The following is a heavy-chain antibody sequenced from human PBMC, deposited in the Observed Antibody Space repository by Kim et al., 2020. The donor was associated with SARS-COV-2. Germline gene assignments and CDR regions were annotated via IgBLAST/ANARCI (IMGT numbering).Heavy chain of an antibody. CDR1: GYTFTRYS. J-gene: IGHJ4*02. CDR2: INTSNGNT. V-gene: IGHV1-3*04. D-gene: IGHD2-21*02. CDR3: TRDTCSGDCNMSGGTYN. Sequence: ASVKVSCKASGYTFTRYSMHWVRQAPGQRLEWMGWINTSNGNTKYSQKFQGRDTITRDTSTSTVYMELSSLRSEDTAVYYCTRDTCSGDCNMSGGTYNGGPGTLVTPSS.